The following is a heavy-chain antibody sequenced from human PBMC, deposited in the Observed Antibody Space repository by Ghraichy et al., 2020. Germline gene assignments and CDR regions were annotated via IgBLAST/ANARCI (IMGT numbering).Heavy chain of an antibody. J-gene: IGHJ6*02. CDR2: IYYSGST. Sequence: SETLSLTCTVSDGSISSYSWSWIRQPPGKGLEWIGYIYYSGSTNYNPSLKSRVTISVDTSKNQFSLNLTSVTAADTAVYYCARGSGKSWYYGMDVWGQGTTVTGSS. CDR1: DGSISSYS. V-gene: IGHV4-59*01. CDR3: ARGSGKSWYYGMDV. D-gene: IGHD3-10*01.